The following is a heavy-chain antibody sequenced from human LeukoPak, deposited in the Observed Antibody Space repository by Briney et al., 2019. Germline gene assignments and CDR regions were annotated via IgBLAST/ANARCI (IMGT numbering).Heavy chain of an antibody. CDR1: GFTFSSYA. J-gene: IGHJ4*02. Sequence: GGSLRLSCAASGFTFSSYAMSWVRQAPGKGLEWVSAISGSGGSTYYADSVKGRFTISRDNAKNSLYLQMNSLRAEDTALYYCARDRIGFYFDYWGQGTLVTVSS. CDR2: ISGSGGST. D-gene: IGHD2-15*01. V-gene: IGHV3-23*01. CDR3: ARDRIGFYFDY.